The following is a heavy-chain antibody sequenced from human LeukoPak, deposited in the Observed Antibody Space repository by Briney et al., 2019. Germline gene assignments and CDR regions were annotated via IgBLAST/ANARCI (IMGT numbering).Heavy chain of an antibody. CDR2: IRYDGSNK. Sequence: GGSLRLSCTASGFTFSSYGMHWVRQAPGKGLEWVAFIRYDGSNKYYADSVKGRFTISRDNAKNSLYLQMNSLRAEDTAVYYCARVGSGSYYYPLNFDYWGQGTLVTVSS. CDR3: ARVGSGSYYYPLNFDY. CDR1: GFTFSSYG. D-gene: IGHD1-26*01. J-gene: IGHJ4*02. V-gene: IGHV3-30*02.